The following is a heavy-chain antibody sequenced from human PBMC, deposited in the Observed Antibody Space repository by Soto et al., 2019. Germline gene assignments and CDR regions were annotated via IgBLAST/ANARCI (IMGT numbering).Heavy chain of an antibody. D-gene: IGHD1-26*01. J-gene: IGHJ4*02. CDR3: ARRGSGNYYDY. V-gene: IGHV3-23*01. CDR1: GFTFSSYA. Sequence: EVQLLESGGGLVQPGGSLRLSCAASGFTFSSYAMRWVRQAPGKGLEWVSSISGSSDSTYYADSVKGRFTISRDKSKNTLCRLRTSRSAEETAVYYGARRGSGNYYDYWGQGTLVTVSS. CDR2: ISGSSDST.